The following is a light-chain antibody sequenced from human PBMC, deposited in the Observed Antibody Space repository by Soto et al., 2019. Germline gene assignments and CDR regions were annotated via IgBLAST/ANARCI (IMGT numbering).Light chain of an antibody. Sequence: QSVLTQPPSVSGAPGQRVTISCTGRSSNIGAGYDVHWYQQLPGTAPKLLIYANSIRPSGVPDRFSGSKSGTSASLAITGLQAEDEADYYCQSYDSSLSGSVFGGGTKVTVL. CDR1: SSNIGAGYD. V-gene: IGLV1-40*01. CDR2: ANS. CDR3: QSYDSSLSGSV. J-gene: IGLJ2*01.